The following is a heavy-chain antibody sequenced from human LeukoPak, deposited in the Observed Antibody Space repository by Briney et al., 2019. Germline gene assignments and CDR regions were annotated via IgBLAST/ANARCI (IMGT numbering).Heavy chain of an antibody. CDR3: TRGAGWLIDY. D-gene: IGHD3-16*01. CDR1: DDSISDYY. J-gene: IGHJ4*02. CDR2: FYNSGRS. Sequence: NHSETLSLTCTVSDDSISDYYRGWIRQPPGKGLEWIGYFYNSGRSTYNPSLKSRVTISADTSKNHFSLKLNSVTTADTAVYYCTRGAGWLIDYWGQGILVTVSS. V-gene: IGHV4-59*01.